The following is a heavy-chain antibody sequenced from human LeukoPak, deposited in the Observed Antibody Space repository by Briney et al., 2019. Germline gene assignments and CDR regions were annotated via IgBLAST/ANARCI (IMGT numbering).Heavy chain of an antibody. V-gene: IGHV3-74*01. CDR1: EFTFSTYC. CDR2: INSDGTNT. J-gene: IGHJ4*02. Sequence: PGGSLRLSCAASEFTFSTYCMHWVRQAPGKGLVWVSRINSDGTNTDYADSVKGRFTISRDNAKNTLYMQMNSLRVDDTAVYYCAKEADGSGLGYWGQGTLVTVSS. D-gene: IGHD3-10*01. CDR3: AKEADGSGLGY.